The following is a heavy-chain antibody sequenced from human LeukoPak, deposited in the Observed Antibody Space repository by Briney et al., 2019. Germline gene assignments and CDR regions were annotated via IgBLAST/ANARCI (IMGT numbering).Heavy chain of an antibody. CDR1: GGSISSSSYY. CDR2: IYYSGST. J-gene: IGHJ6*03. V-gene: IGHV4-39*01. CDR3: ARHLQSITIFGVVLYYYMDV. D-gene: IGHD3-3*01. Sequence: PSETLSLTCTVSGGSISSSSYYWGWIRQPPGKGLEWIGSIYYSGSTYYNPSLKSRVTISVDTSKNQFSLKLSSVTAADTAVYYCARHLQSITIFGVVLYYYMDVWGKGTTVTVSS.